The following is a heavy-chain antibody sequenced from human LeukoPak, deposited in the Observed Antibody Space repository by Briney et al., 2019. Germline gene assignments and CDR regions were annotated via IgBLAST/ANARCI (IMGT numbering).Heavy chain of an antibody. D-gene: IGHD3-22*01. Sequence: GGSLRLSCAASGFTFDDYTMHWVRQAPGKDLEWVSLISWDGGSTYYADSVKGRFTISRDNSKNSLYLQMNSLRTEDTALYYCAKDQTNYYDSSGYYQTTIDYWGQGTLVTVSS. CDR3: AKDQTNYYDSSGYYQTTIDY. CDR2: ISWDGGST. CDR1: GFTFDDYT. V-gene: IGHV3-43*01. J-gene: IGHJ4*02.